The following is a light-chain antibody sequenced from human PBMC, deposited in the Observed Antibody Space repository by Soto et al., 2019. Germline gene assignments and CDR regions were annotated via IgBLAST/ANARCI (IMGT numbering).Light chain of an antibody. CDR1: QDIGTW. J-gene: IGKJ3*01. CDR2: VAS. V-gene: IGKV1-12*01. Sequence: DIQLTQSPSSVSASVGDRVTITCRASQDIGTWLAWYQQKPGKAPKLLIYVASNLQSGVPSRFSVARSGTDFNLTITSLQPEDFATYHCQQADSFPFTFGPGTKVDFK. CDR3: QQADSFPFT.